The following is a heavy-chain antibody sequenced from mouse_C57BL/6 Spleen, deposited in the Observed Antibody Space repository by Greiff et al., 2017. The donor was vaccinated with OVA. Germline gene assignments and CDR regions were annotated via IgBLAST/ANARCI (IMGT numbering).Heavy chain of an antibody. D-gene: IGHD2-3*01. CDR3: ARRFYDGYFLDY. Sequence: EVQLVESGGGLVKPGGSLKLSCAASGFTFSDYGMHWVRQAPEKGLEWVAYISSGSSTIYYADTVKGRFTISRDNAKNTLFLQMTSLRSEDTAMYYCARRFYDGYFLDYWGQGTTLTVSS. CDR2: ISSGSSTI. CDR1: GFTFSDYG. V-gene: IGHV5-17*01. J-gene: IGHJ2*01.